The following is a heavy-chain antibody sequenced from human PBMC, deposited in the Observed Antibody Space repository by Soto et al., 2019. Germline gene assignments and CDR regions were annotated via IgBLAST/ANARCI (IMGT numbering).Heavy chain of an antibody. V-gene: IGHV4-59*01. CDR2: IYYSGST. Sequence: SETLSLTCTVSGGSISSYYWSWIRQPPGKGLEWIGYIYYSGSTNYNPSLKSRVTISVDTSKNQFSLKLSSVTAADTAVYYCARDRGRYNWNYNWFDPWGQGTLVTVSS. CDR1: GGSISSYY. D-gene: IGHD1-7*01. J-gene: IGHJ5*02. CDR3: ARDRGRYNWNYNWFDP.